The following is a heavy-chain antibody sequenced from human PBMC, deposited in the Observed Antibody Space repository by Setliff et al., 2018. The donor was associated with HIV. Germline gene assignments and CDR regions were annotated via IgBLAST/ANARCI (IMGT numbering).Heavy chain of an antibody. J-gene: IGHJ3*02. D-gene: IGHD2-21*01. CDR2: ISPISDTA. V-gene: IGHV1-69*13. CDR1: GGTFSRYA. Sequence: ASVKVSCKASGGTFSRYAISWVRQAPGQGLEWMGGISPISDTANYAQKFQGRVTITADESTNTAYMELGSLRAEDTAVYYCAKHFLLWSNAFHIWGQGTMVTVSS. CDR3: AKHFLLWSNAFHI.